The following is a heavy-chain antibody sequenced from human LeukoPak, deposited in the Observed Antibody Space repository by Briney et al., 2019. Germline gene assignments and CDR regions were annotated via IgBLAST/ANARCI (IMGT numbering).Heavy chain of an antibody. CDR3: ARSPWRAALDY. CDR1: GGSISSSSYY. CDR2: IYYSGST. J-gene: IGHJ4*02. V-gene: IGHV4-39*01. Sequence: SETLSLTCTVSGGSISSSSYYWGWIRQPPGKGLEWIGSIYYSGSTYYNPSLKSRVTISVDTSKNQFSLKLSSVTAADTAVYYCARSPWRAALDYWGQGTLVTVSS. D-gene: IGHD6-6*01.